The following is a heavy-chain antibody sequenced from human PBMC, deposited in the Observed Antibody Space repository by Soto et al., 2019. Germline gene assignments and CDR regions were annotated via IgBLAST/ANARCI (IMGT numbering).Heavy chain of an antibody. CDR2: IHYSGST. Sequence: SETLSLTCTVSNGSISTNGHCWSRIRQPPGKGLEWIGSIHYSGSTHYNPSLKSRVTIPVDTSKNHFSLKLSSVTAAVTAVYYCARHTPAISISDHWGQGTLVPGSP. J-gene: IGHJ4*02. CDR1: NGSISTNGHC. D-gene: IGHD2-15*01. V-gene: IGHV4-39*01. CDR3: ARHTPAISISDH.